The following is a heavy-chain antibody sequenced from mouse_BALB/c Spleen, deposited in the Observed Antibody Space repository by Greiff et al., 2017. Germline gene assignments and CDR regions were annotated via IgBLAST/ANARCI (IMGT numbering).Heavy chain of an antibody. J-gene: IGHJ4*01. CDR3: ARGGTTVVATDMDY. Sequence: EVNVVESGGGLVKPGGSLKLSCAASGFTFSSYAMSWVRQTPEKRLEWVASISSGGSTYYPDSVKGRFTISRDNARNILYLQMSSLRSEDTAMYYCARGGTTVVATDMDYWGQGTSVTVSS. CDR1: GFTFSSYA. D-gene: IGHD1-1*01. V-gene: IGHV5-6-5*01. CDR2: ISSGGST.